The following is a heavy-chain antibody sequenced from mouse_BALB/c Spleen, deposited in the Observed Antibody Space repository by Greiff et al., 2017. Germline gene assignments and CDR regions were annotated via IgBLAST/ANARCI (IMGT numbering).Heavy chain of an antibody. V-gene: IGHV2-9-2*01. CDR2: IWTGGGT. J-gene: IGHJ4*01. CDR1: GFSLTSYD. CDR3: VRGAMDY. Sequence: VQLQESGPGLVAPSQSLSITCTVSGFSLTSYDISWIRQPPGKGLEWLGVIWTGGGTNYNSAFMCRLSISKDNSKSQVFLKMNSLQTDDTAIYYCVRGAMDYWGQGTSVTVSS.